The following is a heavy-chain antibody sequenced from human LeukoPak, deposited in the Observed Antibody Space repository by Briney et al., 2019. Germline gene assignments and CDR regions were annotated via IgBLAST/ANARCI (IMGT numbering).Heavy chain of an antibody. CDR2: IYHSGST. CDR1: GYSISSGYY. CDR3: TRDRRDGYNYVDV. V-gene: IGHV4-38-2*02. D-gene: IGHD5-24*01. J-gene: IGHJ4*02. Sequence: SETLSLTCAVSGYSISSGYYWGWIRQPPGKGLEWIGSIYHSGSTDYNPSLKSRVTMSVDTSKNQSSLKLKSVTPADTAIYYCTRDRRDGYNYVDVWGQGTLVTVSS.